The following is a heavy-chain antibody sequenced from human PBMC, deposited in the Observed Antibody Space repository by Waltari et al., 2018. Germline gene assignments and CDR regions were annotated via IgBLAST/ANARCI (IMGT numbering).Heavy chain of an antibody. D-gene: IGHD6-13*01. Sequence: QVQLQESGPGLVKPSETLSLTCTVSGGSISSSYWSWIRQPPGKGLEWIGYIYYSGSTNYNPSLKSRVTISVDTSKNQFSLKLSSVTAADTAVYYCARGGAAAGDFDYWGQGTLVTVSS. CDR2: IYYSGST. J-gene: IGHJ4*02. CDR3: ARGGAAAGDFDY. CDR1: GGSISSSY. V-gene: IGHV4-59*01.